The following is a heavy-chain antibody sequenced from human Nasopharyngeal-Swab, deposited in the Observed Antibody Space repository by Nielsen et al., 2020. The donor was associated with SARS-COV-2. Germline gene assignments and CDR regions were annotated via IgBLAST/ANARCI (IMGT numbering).Heavy chain of an antibody. V-gene: IGHV4-59*01. D-gene: IGHD3-9*01. Sequence: SETMPLTCTLSGGSTSSYYWSWIRQPPGKGLEWIGSIYYSGSTNYNPSLKSRLTISVDTSKIQFSLKLSSVTAADTAVYYCARISPSYYDILTGYYGYYYMDVWGKGTTVTVSS. J-gene: IGHJ6*03. CDR2: IYYSGST. CDR3: ARISPSYYDILTGYYGYYYMDV. CDR1: GGSTSSYY.